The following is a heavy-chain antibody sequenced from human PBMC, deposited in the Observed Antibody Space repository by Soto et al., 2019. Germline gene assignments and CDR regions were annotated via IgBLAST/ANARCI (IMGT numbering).Heavy chain of an antibody. CDR3: AREWSSFDY. CDR1: GDSFSRYK. D-gene: IGHD2-15*01. J-gene: IGHJ4*02. Sequence: LSLTCTVSGDSFSRYKWSWIRQPPGKGLEYIGYMYSSGYTDYNPPLKSRVTMSLDTSKNQYSLKLTSATAADTAVYYCAREWSSFDYCGQGTLVTVSS. CDR2: MYSSGYT. V-gene: IGHV4-59*01.